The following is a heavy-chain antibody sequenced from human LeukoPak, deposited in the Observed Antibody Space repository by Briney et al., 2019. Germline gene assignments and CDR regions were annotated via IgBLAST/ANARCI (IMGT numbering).Heavy chain of an antibody. V-gene: IGHV3-74*01. CDR3: ANEVPVDY. CDR1: GFTFSSYW. CDR2: IASDGSST. Sequence: GGSLRLSCAASGFTFSSYWMNWVRQAPGKGLVWVSRIASDGSSTTYADSVKGRFTISRDNSKNTLYLQMNSLRAEDTAVYYCANEVPVDYWGQGTLVTVSS. D-gene: IGHD2-2*01. J-gene: IGHJ4*02.